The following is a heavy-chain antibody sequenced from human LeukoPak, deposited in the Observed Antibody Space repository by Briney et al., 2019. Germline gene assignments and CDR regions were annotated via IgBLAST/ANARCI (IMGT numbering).Heavy chain of an antibody. J-gene: IGHJ4*02. CDR2: ISSSSSYI. V-gene: IGHV3-21*01. D-gene: IGHD6-6*01. CDR3: ASRPLYSSSSDY. CDR1: GFTFSSYS. Sequence: GGSLRLSCAASGFTFSSYSMNWVRQAPGKGLEWVSSISSSSSYIYYADSVKGRFTISRGNAKNSLYLQMNSLRAEDTAVYYCASRPLYSSSSDYWGQGTLVTVSS.